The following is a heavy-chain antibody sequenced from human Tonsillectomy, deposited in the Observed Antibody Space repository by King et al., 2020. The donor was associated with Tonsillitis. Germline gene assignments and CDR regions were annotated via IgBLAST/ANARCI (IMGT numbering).Heavy chain of an antibody. V-gene: IGHV4-38-2*02. J-gene: IGHJ4*02. Sequence: QLQESGPGLVKPSETLSLTCVVSDYSISSGYYWGWIRQPPGKGLEWIGSIYHSGSTYYNPSLKSRVSISVDTSKNQFSLNLKSVTAADTAVYYCARDKSGYYYYDSSGYYYFDYWGQGTLITVSS. CDR2: IYHSGST. CDR1: DYSISSGYY. CDR3: ARDKSGYYYYDSSGYYYFDY. D-gene: IGHD3-22*01.